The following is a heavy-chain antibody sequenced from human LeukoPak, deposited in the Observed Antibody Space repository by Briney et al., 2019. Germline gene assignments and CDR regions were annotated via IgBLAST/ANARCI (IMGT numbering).Heavy chain of an antibody. CDR1: GGTFSSYA. Sequence: EASVKVSCKASGGTFSSYAISWVRQAPGQGLEWMGRIIPILGIANYAQKFQGRVTITADKSTSTAYMELSSLRSEDTAVYYCARTAARITIFGVVTPKWFDPWGQGTLVTVSS. CDR2: IIPILGIA. D-gene: IGHD3-3*01. CDR3: ARTAARITIFGVVTPKWFDP. J-gene: IGHJ5*02. V-gene: IGHV1-69*04.